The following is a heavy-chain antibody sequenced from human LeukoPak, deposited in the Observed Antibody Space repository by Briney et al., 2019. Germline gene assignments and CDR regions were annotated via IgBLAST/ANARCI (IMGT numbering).Heavy chain of an antibody. J-gene: IGHJ4*02. V-gene: IGHV3-7*01. CDR2: IKQDGSEK. CDR1: GFTFSSYS. CDR3: ARVGRGYSYGY. D-gene: IGHD5-18*01. Sequence: GGSLRLSCAASGFTFSSYSMSWVRQAPGKGLEWVANIKQDGSEKYYVDSVKGRFTISRDNAKNSLYLQMNSLRAEDAAVYYCARVGRGYSYGYWGQGTLVTVSS.